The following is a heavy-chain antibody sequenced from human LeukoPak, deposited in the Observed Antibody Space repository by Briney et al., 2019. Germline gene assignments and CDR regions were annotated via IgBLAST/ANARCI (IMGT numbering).Heavy chain of an antibody. J-gene: IGHJ4*02. CDR3: ARDSRLYDSSGYLCY. CDR2: ISYDGSNK. D-gene: IGHD3-22*01. CDR1: GFTFSSYA. Sequence: GGSLRLSCAASGFTFSSYAMQWVRQAPGEGLEWVAVISYDGSNKYYADSVKGRFTIYRDNSKNTLYLQMNILRAEDTAVYYCARDSRLYDSSGYLCYWGQGTLVTVSS. V-gene: IGHV3-30-3*01.